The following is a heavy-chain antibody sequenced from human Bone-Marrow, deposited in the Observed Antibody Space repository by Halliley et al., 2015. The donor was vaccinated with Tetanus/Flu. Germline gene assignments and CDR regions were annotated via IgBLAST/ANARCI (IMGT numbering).Heavy chain of an antibody. CDR1: GFTFSNYW. J-gene: IGHJ4*02. CDR2: IKGDGSEK. CDR3: ARDPLGGAFDY. Sequence: SLRLSCTASGFTFSNYWMTWVRQAPGKGLECVAIIKGDGSEKLYVDSVKGRFTISRDNAKNSLYLQMGSLRVDDTAVYYCARDPLGGAFDYWGQGTRVTVSS. D-gene: IGHD3-16*01. V-gene: IGHV3-7*03.